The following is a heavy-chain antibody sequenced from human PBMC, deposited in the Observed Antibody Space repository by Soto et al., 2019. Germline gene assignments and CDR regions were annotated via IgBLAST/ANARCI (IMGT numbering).Heavy chain of an antibody. Sequence: SVKVSCKASGGTFSSYAISWVRQAPGQGLEWMGGIIPIFGTADYAQKFQGRVTITADESTSTAYMELSSLRSEDTAVYYCAREDDGSGSRVAVFDYWGQGTLVTVSS. CDR3: AREDDGSGSRVAVFDY. CDR2: IIPIFGTA. D-gene: IGHD3-10*01. J-gene: IGHJ4*02. CDR1: GGTFSSYA. V-gene: IGHV1-69*13.